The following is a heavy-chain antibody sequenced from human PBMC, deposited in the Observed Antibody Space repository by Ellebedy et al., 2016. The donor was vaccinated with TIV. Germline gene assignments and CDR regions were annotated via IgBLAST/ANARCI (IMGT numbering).Heavy chain of an antibody. CDR1: GYTFTNYG. D-gene: IGHD5-18*01. V-gene: IGHV1-46*01. CDR3: ARHRDTALSF. Sequence: AASVKVSCKASGYTFTNYGISWVRQAPGQGLEWMGIINPGANSTNYAQKFQDRVIMTWDTSTSTVYLELNSLRSEDTAIYYCARHRDTALSFWGQGTLVTVSS. J-gene: IGHJ4*02. CDR2: INPGANST.